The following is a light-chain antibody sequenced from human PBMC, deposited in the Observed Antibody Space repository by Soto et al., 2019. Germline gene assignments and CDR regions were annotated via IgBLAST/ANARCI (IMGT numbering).Light chain of an antibody. CDR1: SSDVGYSNY. CDR2: EVI. Sequence: QSALTQPASVSGSPGQSITISCTGSSSDVGYSNYVSWYQQHPGKAPKLILFEVINRPSGVSNRFSGSKSGNTASLTISGLQAEDEADYYCNSYASGNTAVVFGGGTKLTVL. CDR3: NSYASGNTAVV. J-gene: IGLJ2*01. V-gene: IGLV2-14*01.